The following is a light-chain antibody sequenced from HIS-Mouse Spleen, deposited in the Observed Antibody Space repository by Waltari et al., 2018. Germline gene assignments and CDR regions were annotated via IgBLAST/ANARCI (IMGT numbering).Light chain of an antibody. V-gene: IGLV5-37*01. Sequence: QPVLTQPPSSSASPGESARLTCPLPSDINDGSYHIYWYQHKPGSPPRYPLSYYSDSDKGQGSGVPSRFSGSKDASANTGILLISGLQSEDEADYYCMIWPSNAWVFGGGTKLTVL. CDR1: SDINDGSYH. CDR3: MIWPSNAWV. J-gene: IGLJ3*02. CDR2: YYSDSDK.